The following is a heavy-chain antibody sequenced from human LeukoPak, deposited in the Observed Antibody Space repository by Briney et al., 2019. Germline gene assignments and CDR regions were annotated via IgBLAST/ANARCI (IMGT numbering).Heavy chain of an antibody. V-gene: IGHV3-7*01. J-gene: IGHJ4*02. D-gene: IGHD4-23*01. CDR2: INQDGNEK. CDR1: GFNFSDYF. Sequence: GGSLSLSCAASGFNFSDYFLTWVRQAPGKGLEWVANINQDGNEKNYVDSLEGRFTISRDNAKRSLYLQMNSLRVDDTAMYYCVRDVGYYGGNHDYWGQGTLVIVSS. CDR3: VRDVGYYGGNHDY.